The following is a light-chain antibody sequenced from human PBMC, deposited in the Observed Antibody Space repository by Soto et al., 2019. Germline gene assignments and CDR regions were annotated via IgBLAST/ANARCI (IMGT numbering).Light chain of an antibody. CDR3: QQYQSYSSWT. Sequence: DIQMTQSPSTLSASVGDRVTITCRASQTINSWLAWYQQKPGKAPKLLIYKASYLQSWVPSTFSGSGSGTEFTLTTSSLQPDDFATYYCQQYQSYSSWTFGQGTKVDIK. V-gene: IGKV1-5*03. CDR2: KAS. CDR1: QTINSW. J-gene: IGKJ1*01.